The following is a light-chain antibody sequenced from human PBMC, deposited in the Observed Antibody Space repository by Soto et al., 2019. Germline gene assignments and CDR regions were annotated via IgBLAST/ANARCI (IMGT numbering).Light chain of an antibody. CDR2: AAS. V-gene: IGKV1-39*01. J-gene: IGKJ4*02. Sequence: DIQMTQSPSSLSASVGDRVTITCRASQSIGDNLNWYQHKPGTAPNLLIYAASSLQSGVPSRFSGSGSGTDYTLTISRLQPEDFATCYCQQSFSTPPTFGGGTKVEIK. CDR1: QSIGDN. CDR3: QQSFSTPPT.